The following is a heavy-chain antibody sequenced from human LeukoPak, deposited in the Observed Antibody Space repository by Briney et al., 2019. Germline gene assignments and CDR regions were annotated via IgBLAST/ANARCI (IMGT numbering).Heavy chain of an antibody. CDR3: ALHQRGANWYDP. V-gene: IGHV4-59*08. Sequence: SETLSLTCAVSGASISSYYWSWIRQPPGKGLEWIGYIYYSGTTNYNPSLKSRVTISVDTSKNQFSLKLSSVTAADTAVYYCALHQRGANWYDPWGQGTLVTVSS. J-gene: IGHJ5*02. CDR1: GASISSYY. CDR2: IYYSGTT. D-gene: IGHD1-26*01.